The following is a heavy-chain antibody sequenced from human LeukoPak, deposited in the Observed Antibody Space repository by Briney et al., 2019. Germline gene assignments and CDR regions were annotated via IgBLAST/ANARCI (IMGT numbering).Heavy chain of an antibody. CDR2: INHSGST. Sequence: SETLSLTCAVYGGSFSGYYWSWIRQPPGKGLEWIGEINHSGSTNYNPSLKSRVTISVDTSKNQFSLKLSSVTAADTAVYYCASLPRITVTHQFDYWGQGTLVTVSS. CDR3: ASLPRITVTHQFDY. J-gene: IGHJ4*02. V-gene: IGHV4-34*01. D-gene: IGHD4-17*01. CDR1: GGSFSGYY.